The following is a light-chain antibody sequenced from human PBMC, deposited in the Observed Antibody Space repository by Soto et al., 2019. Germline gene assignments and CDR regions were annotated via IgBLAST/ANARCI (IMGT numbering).Light chain of an antibody. J-gene: IGKJ5*01. CDR1: QSVRSW. Sequence: DIQMTQSPSTLSASVGDRVTITCRASQSVRSWLAWYQQKPGRAPKFLIYDASNLETGVPSRFSGSGSGTDFTFTISSLQAEDIATYYCQQYENLPITFGQGTRLEIK. CDR2: DAS. CDR3: QQYENLPIT. V-gene: IGKV1-33*01.